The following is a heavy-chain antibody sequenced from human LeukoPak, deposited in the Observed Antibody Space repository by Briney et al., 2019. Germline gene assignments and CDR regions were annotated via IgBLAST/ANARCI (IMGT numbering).Heavy chain of an antibody. V-gene: IGHV1-46*01. Sequence: GASVKVSCKASGYTFTSNYIHWVRQAPGQGLEWMGMIYPRDGSTSYAQKFQGRVTVTRDTSTSTVHMELSGLRSEDTAVYYYARDQEGFDYWGQGTLVTVSP. CDR2: IYPRDGST. CDR1: GYTFTSNY. CDR3: ARDQEGFDY. J-gene: IGHJ4*02.